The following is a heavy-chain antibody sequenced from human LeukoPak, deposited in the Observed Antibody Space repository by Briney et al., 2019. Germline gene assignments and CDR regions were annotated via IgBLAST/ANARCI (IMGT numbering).Heavy chain of an antibody. CDR3: AKVSTAVQIFYFDS. Sequence: PGGSLRLSCAASGFTFSRHAMSWVRQAPGSGLEWVSGISGTGGSTYYSDSVKGRFTISRDNSKKTPYLQMDSLRVEDTAVYYCAKVSTAVQIFYFDSWGQGTLV. J-gene: IGHJ4*02. CDR1: GFTFSRHA. CDR2: ISGTGGST. V-gene: IGHV3-23*01. D-gene: IGHD2-2*01.